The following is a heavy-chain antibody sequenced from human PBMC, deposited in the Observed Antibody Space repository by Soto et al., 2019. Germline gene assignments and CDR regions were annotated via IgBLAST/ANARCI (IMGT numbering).Heavy chain of an antibody. V-gene: IGHV3-23*01. Sequence: LRLSCAASGFTFSSYAMSWVRQAPGKGLEWVSAISGSGGSTYYADSVKGRFTISRDNSKNTLYLQMNSLRAEDTAVYYCASRRFGELSHFDYWGQGTLVTVSS. J-gene: IGHJ4*02. D-gene: IGHD3-10*01. CDR3: ASRRFGELSHFDY. CDR1: GFTFSSYA. CDR2: ISGSGGST.